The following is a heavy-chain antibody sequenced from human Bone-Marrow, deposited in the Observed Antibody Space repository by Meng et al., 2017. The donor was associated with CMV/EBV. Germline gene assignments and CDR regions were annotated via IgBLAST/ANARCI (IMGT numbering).Heavy chain of an antibody. CDR3: AKDLGLLLRVFDY. CDR1: GFTFSSYG. D-gene: IGHD3-16*01. Sequence: GESLKISCAASGFTFSSYGMHWVRQAPGKGLEWVAVIWYDGSNKYYADSVKGRFTISRDNSKNTLYLQMNSLRAEDTAVYYCAKDLGLLLRVFDYWGQGPRVTCSS. CDR2: IWYDGSNK. J-gene: IGHJ4*02. V-gene: IGHV3-33*06.